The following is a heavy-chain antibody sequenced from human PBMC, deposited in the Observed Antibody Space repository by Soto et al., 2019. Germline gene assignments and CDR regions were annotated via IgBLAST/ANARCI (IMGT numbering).Heavy chain of an antibody. D-gene: IGHD1-26*01. Sequence: QVQLVQSGAEVKKPGASVKVSCKASGYTFTSYDINWVRQATGQGLEWMGWMNPNSGNAGYAQKFQDRVTMTRNNSISTAYLELSSLRSEDTAVYYCARVRETRGFDPWGQGTLVTVSS. V-gene: IGHV1-8*01. CDR1: GYTFTSYD. J-gene: IGHJ5*02. CDR2: MNPNSGNA. CDR3: ARVRETRGFDP.